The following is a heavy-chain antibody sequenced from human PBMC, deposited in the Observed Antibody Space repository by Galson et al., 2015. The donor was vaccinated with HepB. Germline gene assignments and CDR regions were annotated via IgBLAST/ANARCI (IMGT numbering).Heavy chain of an antibody. V-gene: IGHV1-2*06. CDR1: GYTFTGYY. CDR3: ARGYQEMYKYYYYMDV. CDR2: IHPKSGVS. Sequence: SVKVSCKASGYTFTGYYMHWVRQAPGQGLEWMGRIHPKSGVSHYAQKFQGRVTMTRDTSIDTAYMELSDLISADTAVYFCARGYQEMYKYYYYMDVWGKGTTVTVSS. J-gene: IGHJ6*03. D-gene: IGHD1-14*01.